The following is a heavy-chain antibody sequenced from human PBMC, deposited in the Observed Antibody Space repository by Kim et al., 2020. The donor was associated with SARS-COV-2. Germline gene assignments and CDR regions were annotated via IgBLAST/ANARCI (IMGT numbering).Heavy chain of an antibody. CDR1: GFTFSSYE. J-gene: IGHJ6*02. CDR3: AREGVGSYYYYNGMDV. D-gene: IGHD3-10*01. V-gene: IGHV3-48*03. Sequence: GGSLRLSCAASGFTFSSYEMNWVRQAPGKGLEWVSYISSSGTTIYYADSVKGRFTVSRDNAKNSLYLQLNSLRVEDTAVYYCAREGVGSYYYYNGMDVWGQGTTVTVSS. CDR2: ISSSGTTI.